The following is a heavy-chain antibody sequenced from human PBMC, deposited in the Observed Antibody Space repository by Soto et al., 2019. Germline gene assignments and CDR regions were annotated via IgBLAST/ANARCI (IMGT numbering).Heavy chain of an antibody. Sequence: QPWGSLGLSCAASGFSFSSYGMEWVRLAPGKGLEWVAATTYDGGIKHYVDSVKGRFTISRDNSKNTLYLQMNSLRVEDTATYYCAGALENPYFYYGLNVWGQGTTVTVSS. D-gene: IGHD1-1*01. CDR3: AGALENPYFYYGLNV. V-gene: IGHV3-30*03. J-gene: IGHJ6*02. CDR1: GFSFSSYG. CDR2: TTYDGGIK.